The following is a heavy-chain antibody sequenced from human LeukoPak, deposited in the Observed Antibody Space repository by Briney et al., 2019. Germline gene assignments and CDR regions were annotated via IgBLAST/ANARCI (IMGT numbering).Heavy chain of an antibody. J-gene: IGHJ4*02. CDR1: GFTFDDYA. CDR2: ISWNSGSI. CDR3: AKDRLYYPYYGIDY. V-gene: IGHV3-9*01. D-gene: IGHD3-10*01. Sequence: PGGSLRLSCAASGFTFDDYATHWVRQAPGKGLEWVSGISWNSGSIVYADSVEGRFTIYRDNAKHCLYLQMNSLRAEDTALYYCAKDRLYYPYYGIDYWGQGTLVSVSS.